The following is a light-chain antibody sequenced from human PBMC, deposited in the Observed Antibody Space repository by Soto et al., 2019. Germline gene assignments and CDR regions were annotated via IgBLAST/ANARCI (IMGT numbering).Light chain of an antibody. CDR3: QHYNSFSRT. CDR2: KAA. V-gene: IGKV1-5*03. CDR1: DNIVHW. J-gene: IGKJ1*01. Sequence: ILMTQYPSTLSASVGDGVAITCRASDNIVHWVAWYQQKPGKAPKLLIYKAANLADEVPSRFAGSGSGTDFTLTITRLQPDDFATYYCQHYNSFSRTFGQGTKVDIK.